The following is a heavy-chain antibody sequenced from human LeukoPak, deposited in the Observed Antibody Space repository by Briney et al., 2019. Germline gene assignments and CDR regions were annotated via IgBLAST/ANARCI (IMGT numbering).Heavy chain of an antibody. CDR1: GYTFTSSY. CDR3: AKNVRDTGTFDY. J-gene: IGHJ4*02. D-gene: IGHD5-18*01. CDR2: INPSGGST. Sequence: ASVKVSCKASGYTFTSSYMHWVRQAPGQGLEWMAIINPSGGSTSYAQRFQGRVTMTRDTSISTAYMELNSLTSEDTAVYYCAKNVRDTGTFDYWGQGTLVTVSS. V-gene: IGHV1-46*01.